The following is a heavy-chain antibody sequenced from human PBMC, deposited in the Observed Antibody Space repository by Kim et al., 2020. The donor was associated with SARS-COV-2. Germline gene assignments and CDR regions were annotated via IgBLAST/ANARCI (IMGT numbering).Heavy chain of an antibody. J-gene: IGHJ4*02. V-gene: IGHV3-53*01. Sequence: GNPFYTESVRGRFTISRDDSKNTVFLLMNSLRAEDTAIYYCTRDPFLSTNYWGQGTLVTVSS. CDR2: GNP. D-gene: IGHD5-12*01. CDR3: TRDPFLSTNY.